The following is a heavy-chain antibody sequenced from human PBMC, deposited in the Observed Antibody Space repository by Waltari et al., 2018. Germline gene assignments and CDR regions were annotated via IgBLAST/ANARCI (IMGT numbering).Heavy chain of an antibody. Sequence: QITLKESGPTLVKPTQTLTLTCAFSGFSFSTSGVGVGWIRQPPGKALEWLAFVSWDGSPRSSPSPKGRLPTTKDASEDQLVLTMTSMDPLDTATYFCAHRPSHYDIFSGYYNYFAHWGQGILVTVSS. CDR2: VSWDGSP. D-gene: IGHD3-9*01. CDR3: AHRPSHYDIFSGYYNYFAH. J-gene: IGHJ4*02. V-gene: IGHV2-5*02. CDR1: GFSFSTSGVG.